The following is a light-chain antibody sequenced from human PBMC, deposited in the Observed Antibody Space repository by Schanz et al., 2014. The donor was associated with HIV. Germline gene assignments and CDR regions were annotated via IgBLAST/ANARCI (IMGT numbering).Light chain of an antibody. CDR2: SNN. CDR3: SACDDSLNGWV. Sequence: QSVLTQPPSASGTPGQRVTISCSGSNSNIGSNTVNWYQQLPGTAPKLRIYSNNQRPSGVPDRFSGSKSGTSASLAISGLQSEDEADYYCSACDDSLNGWVFGGGTKLTVL. CDR1: NSNIGSNT. V-gene: IGLV1-44*01. J-gene: IGLJ3*02.